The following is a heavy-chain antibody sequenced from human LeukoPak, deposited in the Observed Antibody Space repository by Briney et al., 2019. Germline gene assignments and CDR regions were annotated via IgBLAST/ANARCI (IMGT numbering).Heavy chain of an antibody. D-gene: IGHD3-22*01. J-gene: IGHJ4*02. CDR2: IIPILGTA. V-gene: IGHV1-69*16. CDR3: AGSGYSYYFDY. Sequence: SVKVSCKASGGTSSSYTISWVRQAPGQGLEWMGRIIPILGTANYAQKFQGRVTITTDESTSTAYMELSSLRSEDTAVYYCAGSGYSYYFDYWGQGTLVTVSS. CDR1: GGTSSSYT.